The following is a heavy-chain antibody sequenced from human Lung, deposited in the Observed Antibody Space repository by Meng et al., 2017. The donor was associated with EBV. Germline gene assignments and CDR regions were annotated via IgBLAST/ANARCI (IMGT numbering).Heavy chain of an antibody. V-gene: IGHV1-2*06. CDR3: ARSGGGNWFDP. CDR2: INPRNGGT. Sequence: QWQLVQSGGEVKKPGASLKVSCRASGYTFNDYPMHWVRQAPGQGLGWMGRINPRNGGTNYPRDFQGRVTMTTDMLTNTAYMELSSLRSDDTAVYYCARSGGGNWFDPWGQGTLVTVSS. D-gene: IGHD1-26*01. J-gene: IGHJ5*02. CDR1: GYTFNDYP.